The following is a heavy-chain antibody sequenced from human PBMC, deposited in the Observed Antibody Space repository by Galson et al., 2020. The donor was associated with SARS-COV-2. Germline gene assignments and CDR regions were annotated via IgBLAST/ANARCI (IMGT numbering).Heavy chain of an antibody. V-gene: IGHV5-51*01. CDR3: ARRSSEYFAFDI. CDR2: IYLGDSDT. D-gene: IGHD3-22*01. J-gene: IGHJ3*02. CDR1: EYSLINHW. Sequence: GESLKISCKGSEYSLINHWIGWVRQMPGKGLEWMGIIYLGDSDTRYSPSFQGQVTISADKSIGTAYLQWSSLKASDTALYYCARRSSEYFAFDIWGHGTMVTVS.